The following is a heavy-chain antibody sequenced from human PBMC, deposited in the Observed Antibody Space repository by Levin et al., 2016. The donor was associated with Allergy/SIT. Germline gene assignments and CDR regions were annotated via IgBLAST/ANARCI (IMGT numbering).Heavy chain of an antibody. CDR3: AREMRIFGVGTIDL. Sequence: SEILSLTCTVSGGSISSGDYYWSWIRQHPGKGLEWIGYMHYGGTNYYNPSLESRVTISEDTSKNQFSLEMTSATAADTAVYYCAREMRIFGVGTIDLWGQGTLVTVSS. V-gene: IGHV4-31*03. CDR1: GGSISSGDYY. D-gene: IGHD3-3*01. CDR2: MHYGGTN. J-gene: IGHJ4*02.